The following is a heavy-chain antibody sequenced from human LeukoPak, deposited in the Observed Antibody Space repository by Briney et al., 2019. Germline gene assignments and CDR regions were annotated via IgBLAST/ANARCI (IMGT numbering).Heavy chain of an antibody. CDR3: ARLVWLGESPGSWFDS. J-gene: IGHJ5*01. CDR1: GGSISSHY. CDR2: IHYSGST. V-gene: IGHV4-59*11. D-gene: IGHD3-10*01. Sequence: SETLSLTCTVSGGSISSHYWSWIRQPPGKGLEWIGYIHYSGSTNYNPSLKSRVTISPDTSKNQLFLKLNSVTAADTAVYYCARLVWLGESPGSWFDSWGQGTLVTVSS.